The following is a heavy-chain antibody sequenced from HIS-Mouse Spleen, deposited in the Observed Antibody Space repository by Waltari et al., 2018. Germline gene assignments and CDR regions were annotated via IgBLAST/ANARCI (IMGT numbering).Heavy chain of an antibody. CDR1: GFTFDDYA. CDR2: ISWDGGST. CDR3: AKDRDGSGSYSDY. D-gene: IGHD3-10*01. V-gene: IGHV3-43D*03. J-gene: IGHJ4*02. Sequence: EVQLVESGGVVVQPGGSLRLSCAASGFTFDDYAMHWVRRAPGKGLEWVSLISWDGGSTYYADSVKGRFTISRDNSKNSLYLQMNSLRAEDTALYYCAKDRDGSGSYSDYWGQGTLVTVSS.